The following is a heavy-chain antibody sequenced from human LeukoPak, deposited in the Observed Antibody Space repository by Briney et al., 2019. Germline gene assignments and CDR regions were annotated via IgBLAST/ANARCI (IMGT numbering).Heavy chain of an antibody. CDR1: GFTFSDYY. J-gene: IGHJ1*01. CDR3: AKDDDWGRFNH. V-gene: IGHV3-23*01. CDR2: ISPRGDIT. Sequence: GSLRLSCAASGFTFSDYYMNWVRQAPGKGLEWVSGISPRGDITYYKESVRGRFTISRDNFKNMVSLQLNSLRAEDTAMYYCAKDDDWGRFNHWGQGTLVTVSS. D-gene: IGHD3-16*01.